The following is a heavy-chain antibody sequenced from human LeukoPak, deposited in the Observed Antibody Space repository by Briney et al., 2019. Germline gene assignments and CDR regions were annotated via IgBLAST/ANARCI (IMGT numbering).Heavy chain of an antibody. CDR3: ARGDYDILTGSRSYFDY. CDR1: GYTFTSYY. D-gene: IGHD3-9*01. V-gene: IGHV1-46*01. CDR2: INPSGGST. J-gene: IGHJ4*02. Sequence: ASVKVSCKASGYTFTSYYMHWVRQAPGQGLEWMGIINPSGGSTSYAQKFQGRATMTRDMSTSTVYMELSSLRSEDTAVYYCARGDYDILTGSRSYFDYWGQGTLVTVSS.